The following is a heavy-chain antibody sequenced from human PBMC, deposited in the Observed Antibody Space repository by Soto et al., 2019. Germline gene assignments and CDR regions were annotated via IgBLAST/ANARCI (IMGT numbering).Heavy chain of an antibody. CDR1: GGTFSSYT. D-gene: IGHD5-18*01. V-gene: IGHV1-69*08. J-gene: IGHJ3*02. CDR3: ARDRDSYGNFDAFDI. Sequence: QVQLVQSGAEAKKPGSSVKVSCKASGGTFSSYTISWVRQAPGQGLEWMGRIIPILGIANYAQKFQGRVTITADKSTSTAYMELSSLRSEDTAVYYCARDRDSYGNFDAFDIWGQGTMVTVSS. CDR2: IIPILGIA.